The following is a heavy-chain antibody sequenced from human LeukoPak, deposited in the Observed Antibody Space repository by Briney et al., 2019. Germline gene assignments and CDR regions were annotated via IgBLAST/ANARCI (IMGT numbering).Heavy chain of an antibody. CDR2: ISWNSGSI. Sequence: PGGSLRLSCAASGFTFDDYAMHWVRQAPGKGLEWVSGISWNSGSIGYADSVKGRFTISRDNAKNSLYLQMNSLRAEDTALYYCAKARGVRGYFDYWGQGTLVTVSP. CDR3: AKARGVRGYFDY. CDR1: GFTFDDYA. D-gene: IGHD3-10*01. V-gene: IGHV3-9*01. J-gene: IGHJ4*02.